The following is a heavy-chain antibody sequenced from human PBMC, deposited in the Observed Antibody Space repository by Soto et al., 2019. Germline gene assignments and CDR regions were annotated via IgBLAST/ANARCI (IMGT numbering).Heavy chain of an antibody. J-gene: IGHJ6*02. CDR2: IIPIFGTA. D-gene: IGHD3-10*01. Sequence: SVKVSCKASGGTFSSYAISWVRQAPGQGLEWMGGIIPIFGTANYAQKFQGRVTITADESTSTAYMELSSLRSEDTAVYYCARDQGPMVRGVTPDYGMDVWGQGTTVTVSS. CDR1: GGTFSSYA. CDR3: ARDQGPMVRGVTPDYGMDV. V-gene: IGHV1-69*13.